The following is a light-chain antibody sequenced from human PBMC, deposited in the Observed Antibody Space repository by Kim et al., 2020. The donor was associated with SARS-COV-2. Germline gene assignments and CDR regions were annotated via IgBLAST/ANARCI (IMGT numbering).Light chain of an antibody. Sequence: CPGERATPSCGASGSFISSYLAWYQQKPGQPPRLLITGASNRATGVPDRFSGSGSGTDFTLSISRLEPEDFAVYYCQHYGAAMWTFGQGTKVDIK. CDR3: QHYGAAMWT. CDR2: GAS. V-gene: IGKV3-20*01. CDR1: GSFISSY. J-gene: IGKJ1*01.